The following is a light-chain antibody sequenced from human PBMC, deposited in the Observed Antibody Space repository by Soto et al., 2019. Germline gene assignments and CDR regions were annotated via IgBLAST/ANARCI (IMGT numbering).Light chain of an antibody. CDR3: QQYNIYPWT. Sequence: DIQMTQSPSTLSASVGDRVTITCRASQNIINYLAWYQQKPGKAPKLLIYTASSLETGVPSRFSGSGSGTALTRTVSSLQPDDFGTYYCQQYNIYPWTFGQGTKVEIK. J-gene: IGKJ1*01. CDR1: QNIINY. CDR2: TAS. V-gene: IGKV1-5*03.